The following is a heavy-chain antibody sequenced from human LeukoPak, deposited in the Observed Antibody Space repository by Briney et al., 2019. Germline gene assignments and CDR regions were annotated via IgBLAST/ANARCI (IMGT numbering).Heavy chain of an antibody. CDR3: ARDPDTAMVQYYFDY. Sequence: SETLSLTCTVSGGSISSYYWSWIRQPPGKGLQWIGCIYYSGRTNYNPSLKTRVTTSVDTSKNQFSLKLSSVTAADTAVYYCARDPDTAMVQYYFDYWGQGTLVTVSS. V-gene: IGHV4-59*12. J-gene: IGHJ4*02. D-gene: IGHD5-18*01. CDR2: IYYSGRT. CDR1: GGSISSYY.